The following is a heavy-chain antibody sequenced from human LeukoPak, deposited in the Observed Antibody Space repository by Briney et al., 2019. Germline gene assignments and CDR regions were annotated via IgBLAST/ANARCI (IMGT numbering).Heavy chain of an antibody. V-gene: IGHV1-3*01. Sequence: ASVKVSCKASGYTFTSYAMHWGCVAPGQRLEWMGWINAGNGNTKYSQKFRGRVTITRDTSASTAYMELSSLRSEDRAVYYCARALPPYDILTGYPFVYWGQGTLVTVSS. CDR3: ARALPPYDILTGYPFVY. D-gene: IGHD3-9*01. CDR2: INAGNGNT. CDR1: GYTFTSYA. J-gene: IGHJ4*02.